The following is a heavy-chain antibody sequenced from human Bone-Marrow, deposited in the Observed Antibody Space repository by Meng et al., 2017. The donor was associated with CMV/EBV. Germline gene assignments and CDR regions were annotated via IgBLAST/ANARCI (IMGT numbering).Heavy chain of an antibody. J-gene: IGHJ6*02. D-gene: IGHD2-2*01. V-gene: IGHV3-11*04. CDR2: ISSSGSTI. CDR1: GFTFSDYY. Sequence: GESLKISCAASGFTFSDYYMSWIRQAPGKGLEWVSYISSSGSTIYYADSVKGRFTISRDNAKNSLYLQMNSLRAEDTAVYYCARDVVVIPAAIYYGMDVWGQGTTVTVSS. CDR3: ARDVVVIPAAIYYGMDV.